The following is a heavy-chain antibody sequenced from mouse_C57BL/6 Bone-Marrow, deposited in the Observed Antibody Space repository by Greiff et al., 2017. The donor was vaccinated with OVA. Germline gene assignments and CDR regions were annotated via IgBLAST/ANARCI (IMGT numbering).Heavy chain of an antibody. Sequence: EVQLQESGGGLVQPGGSLKLSCAASGFTFSDSYLYWFRHTPEKMLALVAYISNGGGSTCYPDTVKGRFTISRDNAKNTLYLQMSRLKSEDTAMYYCARFFAYWGQGTLVTVSA. CDR3: ARFFAY. V-gene: IGHV5-12*01. CDR2: ISNGGGST. J-gene: IGHJ3*01. CDR1: GFTFSDSY.